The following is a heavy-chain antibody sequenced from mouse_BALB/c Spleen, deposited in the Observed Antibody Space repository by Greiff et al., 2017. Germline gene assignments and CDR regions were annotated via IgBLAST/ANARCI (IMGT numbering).Heavy chain of an antibody. CDR2: INPSTGYT. CDR1: GYTFTSYW. D-gene: IGHD1-1*01. Sequence: QVQLKESGAELAKPGASVKMSCKASGYTFTSYWMHWVKQRPGQGLEWIGYINPSTGYTEYNQKFKDKATLTADKSSSTAYMQLSSLTSEDSAVYYCARRGYGSFDYWGQGTTLTVSS. J-gene: IGHJ2*01. CDR3: ARRGYGSFDY. V-gene: IGHV1-7*01.